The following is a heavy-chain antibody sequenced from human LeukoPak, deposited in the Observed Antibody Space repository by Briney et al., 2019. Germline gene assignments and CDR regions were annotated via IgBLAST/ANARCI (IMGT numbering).Heavy chain of an antibody. J-gene: IGHJ6*02. CDR3: AKDAEYSSGYGMDV. V-gene: IGHV1-2*02. CDR2: INSNSGGT. CDR1: GYTFTGYY. Sequence: ASVKVSCKASGYTFTGYYMHWVRQAPGQGLEWMGWINSNSGGTNYAQKFQGRVTMTRDTSITTAYMELSNLRSDDTAVYYCAKDAEYSSGYGMDVWGQGTTVTVSS. D-gene: IGHD6-19*01.